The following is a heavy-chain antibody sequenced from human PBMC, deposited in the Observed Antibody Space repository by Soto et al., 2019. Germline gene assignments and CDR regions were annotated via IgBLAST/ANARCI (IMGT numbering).Heavy chain of an antibody. CDR1: GYTFTSYG. J-gene: IGHJ5*02. V-gene: IGHV1-18*04. CDR2: ISAYNGNT. D-gene: IGHD3-10*01. CDR3: AGDAVELGNWFYP. Sequence: QVQLVQSGAEVKKPGASVKVSCKASGYTFTSYGISWVRQAPGQGLEWMGWISAYNGNTNYAQKLQGRVTMTTDTSMSTAYMGLRRLRSEDTAWYYCAGDAVELGNWFYPWGKGTLVTVSS.